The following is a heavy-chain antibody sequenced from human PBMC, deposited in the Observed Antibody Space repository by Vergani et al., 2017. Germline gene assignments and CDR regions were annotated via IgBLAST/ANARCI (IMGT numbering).Heavy chain of an antibody. CDR3: VKDNDYDADGPFDL. Sequence: VEAGGGLVQPGGSLRLFCTASGFTFQAFGFHWVRQVSGRGLEWVSGIDRNYGVKNGNSFEGRFSISRDNAKKAVFLQMNNLRHEDTALYFCVKDNDYDADGPFDLWGRGTLVTVSS. V-gene: IGHV3-9*01. CDR2: IDRNYGVK. D-gene: IGHD3-16*01. J-gene: IGHJ2*01. CDR1: GFTFQAFG.